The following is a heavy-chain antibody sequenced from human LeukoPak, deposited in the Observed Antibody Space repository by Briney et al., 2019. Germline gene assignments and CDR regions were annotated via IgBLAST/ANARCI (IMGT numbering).Heavy chain of an antibody. V-gene: IGHV3-23*01. D-gene: IGHD6-13*01. J-gene: IGHJ3*02. CDR2: ISSGGGGT. Sequence: PGGSLRLSCAASGFTFSSYALSWVRQAPGKGLDWVSIISSGGGGTYYAASVKGRFTISRDSSKDTLYLQMNSLRAEDTAVYHCAKLGTTSSWYRGAFDMWGQGTLVTVSS. CDR3: AKLGTTSSWYRGAFDM. CDR1: GFTFSSYA.